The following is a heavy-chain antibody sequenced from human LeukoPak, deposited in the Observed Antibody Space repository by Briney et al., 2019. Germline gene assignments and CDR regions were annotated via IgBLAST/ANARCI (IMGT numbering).Heavy chain of an antibody. D-gene: IGHD3-10*01. J-gene: IGHJ2*01. CDR1: GFTFSSYG. Sequence: PGGSLRLSCAASGFTFSSYGMSWVRQAPGKGLEWVSSIRSSGDSTYYADSVKGRFTISRDNAKNSLYLQMNSLRAEDTALYHCARGVDGPGSYYWYFDLWGRGTLVTVSS. V-gene: IGHV3-23*01. CDR3: ARGVDGPGSYYWYFDL. CDR2: IRSSGDST.